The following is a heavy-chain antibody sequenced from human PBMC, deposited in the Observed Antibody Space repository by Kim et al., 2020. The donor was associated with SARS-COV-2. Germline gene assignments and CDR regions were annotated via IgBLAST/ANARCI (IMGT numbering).Heavy chain of an antibody. V-gene: IGHV5-51*01. CDR3: ARSAGPYDYYFDY. CDR1: GYNFPSYW. D-gene: IGHD3-16*01. J-gene: IGHJ4*02. Sequence: GESLKISCKGSGYNFPSYWIGWVRQMPGKGLEWLGIIYPGDSDTRYSPSLQGQVTIPADKSTATAYLQWSSQKASDTAMYYCARSAGPYDYYFDYWGQGTLVTVSS. CDR2: IYPGDSDT.